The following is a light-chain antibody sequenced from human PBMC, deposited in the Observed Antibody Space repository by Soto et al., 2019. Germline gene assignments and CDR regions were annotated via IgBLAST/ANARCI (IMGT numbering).Light chain of an antibody. Sequence: EIVLTQSPGTLSLSPGERATLSCRASQSVRSRYLAWYQQKPGQAPRLLIYGAFSRATGIPDRFSGSGSGTDFTLTITRLEPEDFAVYYFQQYGGSPPVTFGQGTKLEIK. V-gene: IGKV3-20*01. J-gene: IGKJ2*01. CDR2: GAF. CDR1: QSVRSRY. CDR3: QQYGGSPPVT.